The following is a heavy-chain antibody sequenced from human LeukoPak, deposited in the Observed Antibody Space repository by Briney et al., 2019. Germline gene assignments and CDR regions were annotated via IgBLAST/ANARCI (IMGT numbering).Heavy chain of an antibody. D-gene: IGHD3-3*01. V-gene: IGHV3-73*01. J-gene: IGHJ4*02. CDR2: IRSKANSYAT. Sequence: GGSLKLSCAASGFTFSGSAMHWVPQASGKGLEWVGRIRSKANSYATAYAASVKGRFTISRDDSKNTAYLQMNSLKTEDTAVYYCTRHIFGQDYWGQGTLVTVSS. CDR1: GFTFSGSA. CDR3: TRHIFGQDY.